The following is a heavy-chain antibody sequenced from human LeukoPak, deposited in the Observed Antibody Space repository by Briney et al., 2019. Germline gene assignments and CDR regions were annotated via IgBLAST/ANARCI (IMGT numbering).Heavy chain of an antibody. CDR1: AFTFSSYN. V-gene: IGHV3-48*01. D-gene: IGHD6-13*01. CDR2: ISSSSSTI. J-gene: IGHJ4*02. Sequence: PGGSLRLSCAASAFTFSSYNMNWVRQAPGKGLEWVSYISSSSSTIYYADSVKGRFTISRDNAKNSLYLQMNSLRAEDTAVYYCARVWTTSSSWYGGFDYWGQGTLVTVSS. CDR3: ARVWTTSSSWYGGFDY.